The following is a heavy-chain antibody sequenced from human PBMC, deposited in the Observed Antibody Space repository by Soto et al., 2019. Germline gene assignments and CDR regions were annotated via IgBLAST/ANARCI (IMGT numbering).Heavy chain of an antibody. D-gene: IGHD6-13*01. J-gene: IGHJ6*02. Sequence: PSETLSLTCKVPVDSVTTYYWSWIRQQTGKGLEWIGRIDTSGNTNYNPSLKSRVTMSVDTSKKQFSLKLTSVTAADTAVYYCARYSNNWFQTEGMDVWGQGTTVTVSS. V-gene: IGHV4-4*07. CDR3: ARYSNNWFQTEGMDV. CDR1: VDSVTTYY. CDR2: IDTSGNT.